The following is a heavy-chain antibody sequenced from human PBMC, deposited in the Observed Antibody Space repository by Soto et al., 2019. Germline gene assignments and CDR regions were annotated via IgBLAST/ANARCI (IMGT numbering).Heavy chain of an antibody. J-gene: IGHJ4*02. D-gene: IGHD1-26*01. Sequence: PSETLSLTCTVSGGSISSYYWSWIRQPAGKGLEWIGRIYTSGSTNYNPSLKSRVTMSVDTSKNQFSLKLSSVTAADTAVYYCARERRYSGSYRYYFDYWGQGTLVTVS. V-gene: IGHV4-4*07. CDR2: IYTSGST. CDR1: GGSISSYY. CDR3: ARERRYSGSYRYYFDY.